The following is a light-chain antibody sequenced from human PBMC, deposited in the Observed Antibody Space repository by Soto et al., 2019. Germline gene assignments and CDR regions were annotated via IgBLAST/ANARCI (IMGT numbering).Light chain of an antibody. CDR1: QSVSNNY. CDR3: QQYGSSGT. J-gene: IGKJ1*01. CDR2: GAS. Sequence: ILLTQSPCTLTLSPGERATLSCRASQSVSNNYLAWYQQKPGQAPSLLIYGASNRATGIPDRFSGSGSGTDSTLTISRLEPEDSAVYYCQQYGSSGTFGQGTKVDIK. V-gene: IGKV3-20*01.